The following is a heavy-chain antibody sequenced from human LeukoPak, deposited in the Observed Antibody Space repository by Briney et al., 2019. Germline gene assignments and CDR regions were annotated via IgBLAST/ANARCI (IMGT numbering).Heavy chain of an antibody. D-gene: IGHD3-3*01. J-gene: IGHJ4*02. CDR2: ISSSSSYI. CDR3: ARYPPFWSGYYSLSGY. V-gene: IGHV3-21*01. CDR1: GFTFSSYS. Sequence: GGSLRLSCAASGFTFSSYSMNWVRQAPGKGLEWVSSISSSSSYIYYADSVKGRFTISRDNAKNSLYLQMNSLRAEDTAVYYCARYPPFWSGYYSLSGYWGQGTLVTVSS.